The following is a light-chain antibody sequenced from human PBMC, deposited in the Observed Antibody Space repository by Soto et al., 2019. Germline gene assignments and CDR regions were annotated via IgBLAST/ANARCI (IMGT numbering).Light chain of an antibody. Sequence: QSVLAQPSSVSGSPGQSITISCTGTSTDVGGYNYVSWYQHHPGKGPKLIIYEVNNRPSGVSDRFSGSKSGSKASLTISNLEAEDESDYYCGSYTSTDTPFVFGTGTKVTVL. CDR3: GSYTSTDTPFV. V-gene: IGLV2-14*01. CDR2: EVN. J-gene: IGLJ1*01. CDR1: STDVGGYNY.